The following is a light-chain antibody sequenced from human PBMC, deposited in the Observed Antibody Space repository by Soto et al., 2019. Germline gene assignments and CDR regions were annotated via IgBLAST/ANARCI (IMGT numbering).Light chain of an antibody. CDR3: QQYDSYSYT. J-gene: IGKJ2*01. V-gene: IGKV1-9*01. CDR1: QGINIF. CDR2: AAS. Sequence: DIQLTQPQSSLSASVEDRVTITCRASQGINIFLAWFQQKPGKAPNLLISAASTLQSGVPSRFSGSGSETEFTLTITSLQPDDFATYYCQQYDSYSYTFGQGTKVDIK.